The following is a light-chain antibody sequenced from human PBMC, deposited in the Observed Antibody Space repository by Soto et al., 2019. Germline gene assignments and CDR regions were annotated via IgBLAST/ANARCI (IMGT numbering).Light chain of an antibody. CDR3: QQYGSSPRYS. V-gene: IGKV3-20*01. J-gene: IGKJ2*03. CDR2: AVS. Sequence: DIVLTQSPGTLSLSPGERATLSCRASQSVDSRYLAWYRQNPGQAPRLVFHAVSRRATGIPDRFSGSGSGTDFTLTISRLEPEDFAEYYCQQYGSSPRYSFGQGTKLEIK. CDR1: QSVDSRY.